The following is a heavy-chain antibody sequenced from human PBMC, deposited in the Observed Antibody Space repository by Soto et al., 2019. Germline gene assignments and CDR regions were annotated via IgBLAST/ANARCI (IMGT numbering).Heavy chain of an antibody. Sequence: QLQLQESGPGLVKPSETLSLTCTVSGGSISSSSYYWGWIRQPPGKGLEWIGSIYYSGSTYYNPSLKSRFTISVDTSKNQFSLKLSSVTAADTAVYYCARQLALYCSGGSCPWGADYWGQGTLVTVSS. CDR1: GGSISSSSYY. J-gene: IGHJ4*02. CDR3: ARQLALYCSGGSCPWGADY. CDR2: IYYSGST. D-gene: IGHD2-15*01. V-gene: IGHV4-39*01.